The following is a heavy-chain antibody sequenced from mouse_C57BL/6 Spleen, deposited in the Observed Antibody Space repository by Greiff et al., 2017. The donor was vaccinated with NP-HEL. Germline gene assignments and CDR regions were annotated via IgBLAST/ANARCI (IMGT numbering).Heavy chain of an antibody. CDR1: GYSITSGYY. V-gene: IGHV3-6*01. D-gene: IGHD1-1*01. J-gene: IGHJ2*01. Sequence: EVKLVESGPGLVKPSQSLSLTCSVTGYSITSGYYWNWIRQFPGNKLEWMGYISYDGSNNYNPSLKNRISITRDTSKNQFFLKLNSVTTEDTATYYCARVRSSTVVVDYWGQGTTLTVSS. CDR3: ARVRSSTVVVDY. CDR2: ISYDGSN.